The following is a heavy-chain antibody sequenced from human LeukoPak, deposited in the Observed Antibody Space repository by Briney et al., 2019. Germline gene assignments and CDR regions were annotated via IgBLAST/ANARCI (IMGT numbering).Heavy chain of an antibody. D-gene: IGHD1-26*01. CDR3: VKQDTGSYLGGY. J-gene: IGHJ4*02. V-gene: IGHV3-74*01. CDR2: ISDDGRSK. CDR1: GFTFSSYG. Sequence: GGSLRLSCAASGFTFSSYGMHWVRHVPGKGLVWISYISDDGRSKGYADSVQGRFTISRDNAKNTLSLQMNSLRVDDTAVYYCVKQDTGSYLGGYWGQGTLVTVSS.